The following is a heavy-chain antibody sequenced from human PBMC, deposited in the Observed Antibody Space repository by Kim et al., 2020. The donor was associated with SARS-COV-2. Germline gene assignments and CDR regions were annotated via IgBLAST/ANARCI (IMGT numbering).Heavy chain of an antibody. D-gene: IGHD6-19*01. J-gene: IGHJ4*02. V-gene: IGHV3-48*02. Sequence: YADTVKGRFTISRDNAENSLYLQMNSLRDEDTAMYYCATLRYSSGWLGIDYWGQGTLVTVSA. CDR3: ATLRYSSGWLGIDY.